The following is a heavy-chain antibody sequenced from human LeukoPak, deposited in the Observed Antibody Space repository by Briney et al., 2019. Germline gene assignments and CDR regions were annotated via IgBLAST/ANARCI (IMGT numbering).Heavy chain of an antibody. CDR3: AQHDYGDY. CDR2: IKSKAEGGTT. V-gene: IGHV3-15*01. J-gene: IGHJ4*02. CDR1: GFSFSNAW. Sequence: GGSLRLSCAASGFSFSNAWMSWVRQAPGKGLEWVGRIKSKAEGGTTDYAAPVKGRFTISRDDSKNTLYLQINGLKTEDTAVYYCAQHDYGDYWGQGTLVTVSS.